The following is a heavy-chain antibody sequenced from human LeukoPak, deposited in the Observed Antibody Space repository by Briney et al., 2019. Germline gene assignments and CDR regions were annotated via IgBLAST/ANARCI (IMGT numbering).Heavy chain of an antibody. V-gene: IGHV3-53*01. D-gene: IGHD2-2*01. Sequence: GGSLRLSCAASGFTVISNYMTWVRQAPGKGLEWASVIYAGGSTYYADSVKGRFTISRDNSKNTLSLQMNSLRAEDTAVYYCARVPGPYCSSTDCYELDFWGQGTLVTVSS. J-gene: IGHJ4*02. CDR2: IYAGGST. CDR1: GFTVISNY. CDR3: ARVPGPYCSSTDCYELDF.